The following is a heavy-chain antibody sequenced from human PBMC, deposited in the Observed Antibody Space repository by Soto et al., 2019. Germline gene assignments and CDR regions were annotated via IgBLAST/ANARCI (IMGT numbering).Heavy chain of an antibody. V-gene: IGHV4-31*03. Sequence: PSETLSLTCTVSGGSISSGDYYWSWIRQPPGKGLEWIGYIYHSGSTYYNPSLKSRVTISLDTSKNQFSLKLSSVTAADTAVYYCAGRRCLGGSCHGGNWLGPWGQGILVTVSS. CDR1: GGSISSGDYY. CDR3: AGRRCLGGSCHGGNWLGP. J-gene: IGHJ5*02. D-gene: IGHD2-15*01. CDR2: IYHSGST.